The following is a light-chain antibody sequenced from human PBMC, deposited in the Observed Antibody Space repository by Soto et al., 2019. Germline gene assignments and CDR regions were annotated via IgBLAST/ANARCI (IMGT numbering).Light chain of an antibody. V-gene: IGKV1-39*01. CDR1: QSISTY. Sequence: MIQPPSSLSSFVGDIVTITCRASQSISTYLNWHQQKPGKAPRLLIYAASSLQSGVPSRFSGSGSGTDFTLTICSLQPEDFATYYCQESFSIRWRFCQGTKVDVK. CDR2: AAS. CDR3: QESFSIRWR. J-gene: IGKJ1*01.